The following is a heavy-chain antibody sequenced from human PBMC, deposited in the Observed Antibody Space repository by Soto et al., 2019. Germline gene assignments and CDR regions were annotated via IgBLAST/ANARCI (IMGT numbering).Heavy chain of an antibody. D-gene: IGHD2-2*02. V-gene: IGHV4-30-4*01. J-gene: IGHJ4*02. Sequence: PSETLSLTCTVSGGSVSSGDYYWSWIRQPPGKGLEWIGYIYYSGSTYYNPSLKSRVTISVDTSKNQFSLKLSSVTAADTAVYYCARVYTRTPADSLFDYWGQGTLVTVSS. CDR3: ARVYTRTPADSLFDY. CDR1: GGSVSSGDYY. CDR2: IYYSGST.